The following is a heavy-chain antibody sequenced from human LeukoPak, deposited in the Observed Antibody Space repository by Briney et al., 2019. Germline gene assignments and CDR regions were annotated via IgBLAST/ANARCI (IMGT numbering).Heavy chain of an antibody. CDR2: IYSSGST. CDR1: GGSISSYY. Sequence: SETLSLTCTVSGGSISSYYWSWIRQPAGKGLEWIGRIYSSGSTNYNPSLKSRVTMSVDTSKNQFSLRLSSVTAAATAVYYCARVGSSGWYTWFDPWGQGTLVTVSS. V-gene: IGHV4-4*07. J-gene: IGHJ5*02. CDR3: ARVGSSGWYTWFDP. D-gene: IGHD6-19*01.